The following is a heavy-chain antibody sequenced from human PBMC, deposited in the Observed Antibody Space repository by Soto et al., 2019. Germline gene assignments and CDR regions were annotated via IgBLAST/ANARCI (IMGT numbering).Heavy chain of an antibody. Sequence: EFLLLTYGNCGGYGPGFDWDWSRQTHEKGLEWIGEINHTGGTHYNPSLKSRVTMSVDTSKNQFSLRLSSVTAADTAIYYCATRITLFALLIPPLDPCGQAHLVSGSS. D-gene: IGHD3-3*01. CDR3: ATRITLFALLIPPLDP. V-gene: IGHV4-34*01. CDR2: INHTGGT. J-gene: IGHJ5*02. CDR1: GGYGPGFD.